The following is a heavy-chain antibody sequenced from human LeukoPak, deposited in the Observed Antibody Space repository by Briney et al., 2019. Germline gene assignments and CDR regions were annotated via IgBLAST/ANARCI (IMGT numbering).Heavy chain of an antibody. Sequence: GGSLRLSCAASGFTFTSYAMSWVRHAPGKGLQWGSSISVSGGRTYYAGSVKGRFTISRDNSKNTVNLQMNSPRAEDTAVYYCAKGHGDSDGYYYFDYWGKGTLVTVSS. CDR2: ISVSGGRT. CDR3: AKGHGDSDGYYYFDY. V-gene: IGHV3-23*01. J-gene: IGHJ4*02. D-gene: IGHD3-22*01. CDR1: GFTFTSYA.